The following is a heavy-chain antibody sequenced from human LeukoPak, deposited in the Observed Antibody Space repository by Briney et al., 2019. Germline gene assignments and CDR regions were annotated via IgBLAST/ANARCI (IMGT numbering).Heavy chain of an antibody. V-gene: IGHV3-23*01. D-gene: IGHD3-16*01. CDR1: GFTFSSYA. CDR2: ISGSGGST. CDR3: AKDLPVMSSRKRRVSDYFDY. J-gene: IGHJ4*02. Sequence: PGGSLRLSCAASGFTFSSYAMSWVRQAPGKGLEWVSAISGSGGSTYYADSVEGRFTISRDSSKNTLYLQTNSLRAEDTAVYYCAKDLPVMSSRKRRVSDYFDYWGQGTLVTVSS.